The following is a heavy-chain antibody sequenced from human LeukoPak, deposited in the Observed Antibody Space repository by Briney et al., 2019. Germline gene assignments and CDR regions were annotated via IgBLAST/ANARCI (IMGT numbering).Heavy chain of an antibody. Sequence: GGSLRLSCAASGVTFSSYWMHWVRQAPGKGPVWVSRINSDGSSTTYADSVKGRFTISRDNAKNTLYLQMNSLRAEDTAFYYCAGGSGAFHIWGQGTMVTVSS. CDR1: GVTFSSYW. J-gene: IGHJ3*02. D-gene: IGHD2-15*01. CDR2: INSDGSST. CDR3: AGGSGAFHI. V-gene: IGHV3-74*01.